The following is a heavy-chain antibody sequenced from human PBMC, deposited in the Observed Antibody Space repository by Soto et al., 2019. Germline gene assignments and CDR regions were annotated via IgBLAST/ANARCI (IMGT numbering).Heavy chain of an antibody. J-gene: IGHJ6*02. CDR2: ISYDGSNK. CDR1: GFTFSSYA. Sequence: LRLSCAASGFTFSSYAMHWVRQAPGKGLEWVAVISYDGSNKYYADSVKGRFTISRDNSKNTLYLQMNSLRAEDTAVYYCARAEEYQLLRDAPMDVWGQGTTVTVSS. D-gene: IGHD2-2*01. V-gene: IGHV3-30-3*01. CDR3: ARAEEYQLLRDAPMDV.